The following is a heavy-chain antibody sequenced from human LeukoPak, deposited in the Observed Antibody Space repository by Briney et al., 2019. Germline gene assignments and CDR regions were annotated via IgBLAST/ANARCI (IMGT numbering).Heavy chain of an antibody. J-gene: IGHJ6*03. D-gene: IGHD1-14*01. V-gene: IGHV4-39*07. CDR3: ASAIAEDFYYYYMDV. Sequence: ASETLSLTCTVSSGSISTGSHYWGWIRQPPGKGLEWIGTISYSGSTYYNPSLKSRVTISVDTSKNQFSLKLTSVTAADTAVYYCASAIAEDFYYYYMDVWGKGTTVTVSS. CDR1: SGSISTGSHY. CDR2: ISYSGST.